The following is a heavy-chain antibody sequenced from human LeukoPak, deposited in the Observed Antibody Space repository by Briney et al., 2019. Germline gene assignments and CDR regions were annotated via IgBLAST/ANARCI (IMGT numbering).Heavy chain of an antibody. CDR2: VNPNTGGT. V-gene: IGHV1-2*02. J-gene: IGHJ4*02. Sequence: ASVKVSCKASGYTFSDYAIHWVRQAPGQGLEWMGWVNPNTGGTSYAQKFQGRVTMTRDTSISTAYMELTRLRSDDTAVYYCARGPHWDPHFDYWGQGTLVTVSS. CDR1: GYTFSDYA. D-gene: IGHD7-27*01. CDR3: ARGPHWDPHFDY.